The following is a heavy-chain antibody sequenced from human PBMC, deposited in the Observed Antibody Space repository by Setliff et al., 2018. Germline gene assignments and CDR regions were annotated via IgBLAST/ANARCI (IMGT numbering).Heavy chain of an antibody. CDR2: IRGKPSSGTT. D-gene: IGHD1-7*01. V-gene: IGHV3-49*04. CDR3: TPWTGTRRLHY. CDR1: GFTFGDYA. Sequence: GGSLRLSCTTSGFTFGDYAITWVRQAPGKGLEWVGFIRGKPSSGTTEYAASVKGRFTISRDDSKSIAYLQMSSLKTEDTALYYCTPWTGTRRLHYWGQGTLVTVSS. J-gene: IGHJ4*02.